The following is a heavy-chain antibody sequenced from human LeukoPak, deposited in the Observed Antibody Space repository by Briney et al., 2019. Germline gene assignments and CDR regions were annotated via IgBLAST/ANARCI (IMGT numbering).Heavy chain of an antibody. CDR2: IYSGGST. CDR1: RFTFSSYA. CDR3: ASPYDSNAFDI. J-gene: IGHJ3*02. D-gene: IGHD3-22*01. V-gene: IGHV3-66*01. Sequence: GGSLRLSCAASRFTFSSYAMSWVRQAPGKGLEWVSVIYSGGSTYYADSVKGRFTISRDTSKNTLYLQMNTLRAEDTAVYYCASPYDSNAFDIWGQGTMVTVSS.